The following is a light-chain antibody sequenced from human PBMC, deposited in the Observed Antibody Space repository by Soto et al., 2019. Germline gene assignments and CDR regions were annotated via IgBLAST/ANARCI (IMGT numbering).Light chain of an antibody. V-gene: IGKV3-20*01. Sequence: EIVLTQSPGTLSLSPGERATLSCRASQSVSSSYLAWYQQKPGQAPRLLIYGASSRATGIPDRFSGSGSGTEFILTISRLQHEDVAVYYCHQHCSSPLTFGGGTKVEIK. J-gene: IGKJ4*01. CDR3: HQHCSSPLT. CDR2: GAS. CDR1: QSVSSSY.